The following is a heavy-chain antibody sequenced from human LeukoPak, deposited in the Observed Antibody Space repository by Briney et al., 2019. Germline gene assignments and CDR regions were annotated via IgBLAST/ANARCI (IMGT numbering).Heavy chain of an antibody. V-gene: IGHV3-23*01. CDR2: ISGSGGST. Sequence: GGSLRLSCAASGFTFSSYAMSWVRQPPGKGLEWVSAISGSGGSTYYADSVKGRFTISRDNSKNTLYLQMNSLRAEDTAVYYCAKDLQSFLYGDYVSWSIDYWGQGTLVTVSS. J-gene: IGHJ4*02. CDR1: GFTFSSYA. D-gene: IGHD4-17*01. CDR3: AKDLQSFLYGDYVSWSIDY.